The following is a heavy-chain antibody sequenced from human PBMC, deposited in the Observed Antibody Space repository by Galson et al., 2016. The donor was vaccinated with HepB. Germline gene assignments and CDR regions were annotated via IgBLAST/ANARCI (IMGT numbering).Heavy chain of an antibody. D-gene: IGHD6-19*01. CDR1: GVSIRRSNW. J-gene: IGHJ4*02. CDR2: VYHSGNT. CDR3: ARDLGVAGSFDF. Sequence: SETLSLTCAVSGVSIRRSNWWSWVRQPPGKGLEWIGEVYHSGNTNYNPSLKSRAIISIDMSKNHFTLNLNSVTAADTAVYYCARDLGVAGSFDFWGQGILVTVSS. V-gene: IGHV4-4*02.